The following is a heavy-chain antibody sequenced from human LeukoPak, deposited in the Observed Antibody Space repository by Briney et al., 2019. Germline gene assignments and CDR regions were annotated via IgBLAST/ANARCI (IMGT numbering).Heavy chain of an antibody. V-gene: IGHV2-70*04. D-gene: IGHD2-21*02. CDR2: IDWDDDK. Sequence: SGPALVKPTQTLTLTCTFSGFSVSTSGMRVSWIRQPPVKALEWLARIDWDDDKFYSTSLKTRLTISKGTSKSQVVLTMTNMDPVDTATYYCARVRCGGDCYPDYWGQGTLVTVSS. CDR3: ARVRCGGDCYPDY. J-gene: IGHJ4*02. CDR1: GFSVSTSGMR.